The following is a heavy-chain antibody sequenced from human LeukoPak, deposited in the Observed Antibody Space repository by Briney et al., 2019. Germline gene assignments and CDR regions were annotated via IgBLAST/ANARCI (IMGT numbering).Heavy chain of an antibody. CDR1: GGSFSGYY. V-gene: IGHV4-34*01. D-gene: IGHD2-2*01. CDR2: INHSGST. J-gene: IGHJ5*02. Sequence: SETLSLTCAVYGGSFSGYYWSWIRQPPGKGPEWIGEINHSGSTNYNPSLKSRVTISVDTSKNQFSLKLSSVTAADTAVYYCARETCSSTSCSENWFDPWGQGTLVTVSS. CDR3: ARETCSSTSCSENWFDP.